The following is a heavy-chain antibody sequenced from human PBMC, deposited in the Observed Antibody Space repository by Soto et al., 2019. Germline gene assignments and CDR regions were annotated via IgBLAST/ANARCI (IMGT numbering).Heavy chain of an antibody. CDR1: GFTFSSYW. D-gene: IGHD1-7*01. CDR2: INSDGSST. CDR3: ARAGPNWNYQRYCFDP. V-gene: IGHV3-74*01. Sequence: EVQLVESGGGLVQPGGSLRLSCAASGFTFSSYWMHWVRQAPGKGLVWVSRINSDGSSTSYADSVKGRFTISRDNAKNTLYLLMNSLRAEDTAVYYCARAGPNWNYQRYCFDPWGQGTLVTVSS. J-gene: IGHJ5*02.